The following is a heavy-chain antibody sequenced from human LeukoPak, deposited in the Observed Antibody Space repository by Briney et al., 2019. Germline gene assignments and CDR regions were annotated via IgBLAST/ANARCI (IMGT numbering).Heavy chain of an antibody. CDR2: INPSGGST. CDR1: GYTFTSYY. V-gene: IGHV1-46*01. J-gene: IGHJ3*02. CDR3: AREYSGYDKKDAFDI. D-gene: IGHD5-12*01. Sequence: ASVKVSCKASGYTFTSYYMHWVRQAPGQGLEWMGIINPSGGSTSYAQKFQGRVTVTRDTSTSTVYMELSSLRSEDTAVYYCAREYSGYDKKDAFDIWGQGTMVTVPS.